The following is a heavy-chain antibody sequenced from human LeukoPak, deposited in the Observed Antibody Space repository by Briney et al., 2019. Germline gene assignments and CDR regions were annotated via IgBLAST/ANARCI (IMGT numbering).Heavy chain of an antibody. J-gene: IGHJ4*02. CDR1: GGSINTNPYY. CDR3: ARHTDCSSPSCYTRGDFNN. D-gene: IGHD2-2*02. Sequence: SETLSLTCTVSGGSINTNPYYWGWIPQPPGQGLKGIRSISSSGSSYYNPSLKSRITISVDTSKNQFSLTLSSVTAAVSAVYYCARHTDCSSPSCYTRGDFNNRGQGTLVTVSS. V-gene: IGHV4-39*01. CDR2: ISSSGSS.